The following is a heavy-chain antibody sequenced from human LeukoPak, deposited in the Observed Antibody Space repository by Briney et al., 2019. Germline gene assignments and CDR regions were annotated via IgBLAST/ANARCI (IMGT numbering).Heavy chain of an antibody. Sequence: SETLSLTCTVSGGSISSYYWSWIRQPPGKGLEWIGYIYYSGSTNYNPSLKSRVTISVDTSKNQFSLKLSSVTAADTAVYYCARDLSDSSYDYWGQGTLVTVSS. CDR2: IYYSGST. V-gene: IGHV4-59*12. CDR3: ARDLSDSSYDY. CDR1: GGSISSYY. D-gene: IGHD3-22*01. J-gene: IGHJ4*02.